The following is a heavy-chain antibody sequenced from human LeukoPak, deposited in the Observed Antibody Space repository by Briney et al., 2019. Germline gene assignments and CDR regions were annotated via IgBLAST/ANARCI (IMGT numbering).Heavy chain of an antibody. CDR2: ISGSGGST. J-gene: IGHJ4*02. CDR1: GFTFSTYA. CDR3: AKDITTDYYYLDY. V-gene: IGHV3-23*01. D-gene: IGHD3-9*01. Sequence: GGSLRLSCAASGFTFSTYAMSWVRQAPGKGLEWVSVISGSGGSTYYADSVKGRFTISRDNSKNALYLQMTGLRVDDTAVYYCAKDITTDYYYLDYWGQGTLVTVSS.